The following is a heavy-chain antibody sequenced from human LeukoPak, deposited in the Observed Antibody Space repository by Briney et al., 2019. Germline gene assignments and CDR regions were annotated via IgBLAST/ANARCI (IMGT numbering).Heavy chain of an antibody. V-gene: IGHV1-2*02. J-gene: IGHJ4*02. CDR2: INPNSGGT. D-gene: IGHD1-26*01. CDR1: GYTFTGYY. CDR3: ARDRSGSYTGSDY. Sequence: ASVKVSCKASGYTFTGYYMHWVRQAPGQGLEWMGWINPNSGGTNYAQKFQGRVTMTRDTSISTAYMELSRLRSDDTAVYYCARDRSGSYTGSDYWGQGTLVSVSS.